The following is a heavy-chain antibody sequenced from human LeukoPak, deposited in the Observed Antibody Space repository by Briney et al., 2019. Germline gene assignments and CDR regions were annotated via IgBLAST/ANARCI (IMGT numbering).Heavy chain of an antibody. D-gene: IGHD1-1*01. Sequence: GASVKVSCKASGYTFTSYGISWVRQAPGQGLEWMGRISAYNGNTNYAQKLQGRVTMTTDTSTSTAYMELRSLRSDDTAVYYCARDKLERRPYYYGMDVWGKGTTVTVSS. J-gene: IGHJ6*04. CDR3: ARDKLERRPYYYGMDV. CDR2: ISAYNGNT. V-gene: IGHV1-18*04. CDR1: GYTFTSYG.